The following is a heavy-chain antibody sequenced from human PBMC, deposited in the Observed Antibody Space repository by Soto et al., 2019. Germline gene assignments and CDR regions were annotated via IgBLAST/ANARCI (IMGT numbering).Heavy chain of an antibody. Sequence: SETLSLTCTVSGGSISSSSYYWGWIRQPPGKGLEWIGSIYYSGGTYYNPSLKSRVTISVDTSKNQFSLKLSSVTAADTAVYYCARQPLRLNYGMDVWGQGTTVTV. V-gene: IGHV4-39*01. CDR3: ARQPLRLNYGMDV. J-gene: IGHJ6*02. CDR1: GGSISSSSYY. D-gene: IGHD2-8*01. CDR2: IYYSGGT.